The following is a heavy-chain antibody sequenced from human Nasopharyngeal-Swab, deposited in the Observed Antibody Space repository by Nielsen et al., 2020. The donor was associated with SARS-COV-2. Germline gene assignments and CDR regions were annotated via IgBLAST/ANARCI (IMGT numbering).Heavy chain of an antibody. V-gene: IGHV3-64*02. D-gene: IGHD7-27*01. CDR3: ARVCPDWGGFDY. Sequence: GESLKISCAASGFTFSSYAMHWVRQAPGKGLEYVSAISTNGGSTYYADSVKGRFTISRDNSKNTLYLQMNSLRAEDTAVYYCARVCPDWGGFDYWGQGTLVTVSS. J-gene: IGHJ4*02. CDR1: GFTFSSYA. CDR2: ISTNGGST.